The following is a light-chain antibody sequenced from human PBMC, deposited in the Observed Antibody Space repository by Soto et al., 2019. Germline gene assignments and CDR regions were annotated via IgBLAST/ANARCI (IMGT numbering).Light chain of an antibody. J-gene: IGLJ1*01. CDR1: SSNIGNHY. V-gene: IGLV1-47*01. CDR2: RNN. Sequence: VLTQPPSASGTPGQRVTISCSGSSSNIGNHYVYWYQHLPGTAPKLLIYRNNQRPSGVPDRFSGSHSGTSGSLAISGLRSEDEADYYCAAWDDSLSGYVFGTGTKLTVL. CDR3: AAWDDSLSGYV.